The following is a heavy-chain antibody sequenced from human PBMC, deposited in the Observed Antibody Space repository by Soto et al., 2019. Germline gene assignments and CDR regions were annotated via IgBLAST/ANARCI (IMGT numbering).Heavy chain of an antibody. J-gene: IGHJ4*02. D-gene: IGHD6-13*01. CDR2: TYYRSKWYN. V-gene: IGHV6-1*01. CDR1: GDSVSSNSAA. Sequence: SQTLSLTCAISGDSVSSNSAAWNWIRQSPSRGLEWLGRTYYRSKWYNDYAVSVKSRITINPDTSKNQFSLQLNSVTPEDMAVYYCAREGEIAAAGRGEFDYWGQGTLVTVSS. CDR3: AREGEIAAAGRGEFDY.